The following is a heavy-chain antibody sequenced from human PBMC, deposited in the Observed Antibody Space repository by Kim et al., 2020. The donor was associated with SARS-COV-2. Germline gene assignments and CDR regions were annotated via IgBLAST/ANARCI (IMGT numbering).Heavy chain of an antibody. Sequence: GGSLRLSCAASGFTFSSYAMSWVRQAPGKGLEWVSAISGSGGSTYYADSVKGRFTISRDNSKNTLYLQMNSLRAEDTAVYYCAKDRDYYDSRGVFDYWGQGTLVTVSS. J-gene: IGHJ4*02. CDR2: ISGSGGST. CDR1: GFTFSSYA. V-gene: IGHV3-23*01. D-gene: IGHD3-22*01. CDR3: AKDRDYYDSRGVFDY.